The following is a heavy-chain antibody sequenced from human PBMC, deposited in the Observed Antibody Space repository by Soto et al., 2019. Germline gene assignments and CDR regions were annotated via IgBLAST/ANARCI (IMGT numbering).Heavy chain of an antibody. D-gene: IGHD3-3*01. CDR2: INPSGGST. Sequence: GASVKVSCKASGYTFTSYYMHWVRQAPEQGLEWMGIINPSGGSTSYAQKFQGRVTMTRDTSTSTVYMELSSLRSEDTAVYYCARSLTGSITIFGVASYYFDYWGQGTLVTVSS. CDR3: ARSLTGSITIFGVASYYFDY. J-gene: IGHJ4*02. CDR1: GYTFTSYY. V-gene: IGHV1-46*01.